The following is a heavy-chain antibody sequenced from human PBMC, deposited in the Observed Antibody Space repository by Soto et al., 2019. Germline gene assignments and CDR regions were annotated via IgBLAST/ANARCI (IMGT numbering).Heavy chain of an antibody. Sequence: EVQLLESGGGLVQPGGSLRLSCAASGFTFSSYAMSWFRQAPGKGLEWVPALSGSGGSTYYADSVKGRFTIYRDNSKNTLYLQMNSLRAEVTAVYYCAKGATIQIWLPSNHDAFDIWGQGTMDTVSS. V-gene: IGHV3-23*01. CDR3: AKGATIQIWLPSNHDAFDI. J-gene: IGHJ3*02. D-gene: IGHD5-18*01. CDR1: GFTFSSYA. CDR2: LSGSGGST.